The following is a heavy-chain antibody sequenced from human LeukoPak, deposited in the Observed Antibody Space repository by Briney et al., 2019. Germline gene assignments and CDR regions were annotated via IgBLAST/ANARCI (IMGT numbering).Heavy chain of an antibody. D-gene: IGHD2-8*01. V-gene: IGHV3-21*01. J-gene: IGHJ3*02. CDR2: ISSSGSYM. CDR1: GLTFSSHN. CDR3: ACSMTNGDYDAFDI. Sequence: GGSLRLSCAASGLTFSSHNMNWVRQAPGKGLEWVSFISSSGSYMYSADSVKGRFTISRDNAESSLYLQMNSLRAEDTAVYFCACSMTNGDYDAFDIWGQGTMVTVSS.